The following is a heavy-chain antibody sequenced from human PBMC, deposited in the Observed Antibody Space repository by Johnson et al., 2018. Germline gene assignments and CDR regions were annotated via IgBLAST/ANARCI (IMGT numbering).Heavy chain of an antibody. Sequence: VQLVESGGGLVQPGGSLRLSCAASGFAFSRYSMNWVRQAPGKGLEWVSYITSSSSNIYYADSVKGRFTISRKNAKNSLYLQMNRLSDEDTDIYYCARTIAALYYGLDVWGQGTTVTVSS. V-gene: IGHV3-48*02. CDR2: ITSSSSNI. D-gene: IGHD6-6*01. CDR1: GFAFSRYS. CDR3: ARTIAALYYGLDV. J-gene: IGHJ6*02.